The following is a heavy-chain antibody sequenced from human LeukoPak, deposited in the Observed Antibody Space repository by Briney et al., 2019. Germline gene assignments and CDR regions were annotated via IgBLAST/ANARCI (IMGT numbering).Heavy chain of an antibody. V-gene: IGHV1-8*01. CDR2: MNPNSGNT. CDR1: GYTFTSYD. D-gene: IGHD3-22*01. J-gene: IGHJ5*02. CDR3: ARGSYYDSSGYGYVDG. Sequence: GASVKVSCKASGYTFTSYDINWVRQATGQGLEWMGGMNPNSGNTGYAQKFQGRVTMTRNTSISTAYMELSSLRSEDTAVYYCARGSYYDSSGYGYVDGWGQGTLVTVSS.